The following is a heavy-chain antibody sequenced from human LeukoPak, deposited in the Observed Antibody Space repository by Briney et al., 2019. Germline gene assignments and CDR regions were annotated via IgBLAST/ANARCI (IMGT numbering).Heavy chain of an antibody. CDR1: GFTFSSYT. CDR2: ISSSSSSI. D-gene: IGHD3-10*01. V-gene: IGHV3-48*01. J-gene: IGHJ4*02. Sequence: GGSLRLSCAASGFTFSSYTMSWVRQAPGKGLEWVSYISSSSSSIYYADSVKGRFTISRDNAKNSLYLQMNSLRAEDTAVYYCARGAYGSGSHYFDYWGQGTLVTVSS. CDR3: ARGAYGSGSHYFDY.